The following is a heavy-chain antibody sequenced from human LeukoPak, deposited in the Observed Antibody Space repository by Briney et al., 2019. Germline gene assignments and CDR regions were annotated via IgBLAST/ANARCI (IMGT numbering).Heavy chain of an antibody. V-gene: IGHV4-39*01. CDR2: IYYIGST. CDR3: ARTPLAMVNPYYFDY. J-gene: IGHJ4*02. CDR1: GGSISSSSYY. D-gene: IGHD5-18*01. Sequence: SETLSLTCTVSGGSISSSSYYWGWIRQPPGKGLEWIGSIYYIGSTYYDPSLKSRVTISVDTSKNQFSLKLSSVTAADTAVYYCARTPLAMVNPYYFDYWGQGTLVTVSS.